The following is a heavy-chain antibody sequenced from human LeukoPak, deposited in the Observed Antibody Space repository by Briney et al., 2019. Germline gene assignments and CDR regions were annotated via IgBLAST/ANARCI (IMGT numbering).Heavy chain of an antibody. J-gene: IGHJ1*01. CDR3: ARGQRESSGWFEYFQH. D-gene: IGHD6-19*01. V-gene: IGHV4-39*07. CDR2: IYYSGST. Sequence: SETLSLTCTVSGGSISSSTSGWGWYWGWIRQPPGKGLEWIGSIYYSGSTYYNPSLKGRVTISVDTSKNQFSLRLSSVTAADTAVYYCARGQRESSGWFEYFQHWGQGTLVTVSS. CDR1: GGSISSSTSGWGWY.